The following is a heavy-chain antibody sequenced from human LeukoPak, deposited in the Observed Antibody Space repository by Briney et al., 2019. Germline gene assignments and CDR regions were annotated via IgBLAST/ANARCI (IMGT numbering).Heavy chain of an antibody. D-gene: IGHD6-6*01. CDR2: ISSESTYI. CDR3: ARDREYSSRYYYMDV. V-gene: IGHV3-21*01. J-gene: IGHJ6*03. Sequence: GGSLRLSCAASGFTFSDYIMNWVRQAPGMGLEWVSSISSESTYILYADSVKGRFTISRDNAKNSLYLQMNSLRAEDTAVYYCARDREYSSRYYYMDVWGKGTTVTVSS. CDR1: GFTFSDYI.